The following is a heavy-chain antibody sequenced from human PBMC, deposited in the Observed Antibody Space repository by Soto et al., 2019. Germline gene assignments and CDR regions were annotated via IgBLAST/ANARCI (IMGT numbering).Heavy chain of an antibody. Sequence: VKVSCKASGYTFTGYYMHWVRQAPGQGLEWMGWINPNSGGTNYAQKFQGRVTMTRDTSISTAYMELSRLRSDDTAVYYCARVDYGDHDAFDIWGQGTVVTVSS. V-gene: IGHV1-2*02. J-gene: IGHJ3*02. CDR1: GYTFTGYY. D-gene: IGHD4-17*01. CDR2: INPNSGGT. CDR3: ARVDYGDHDAFDI.